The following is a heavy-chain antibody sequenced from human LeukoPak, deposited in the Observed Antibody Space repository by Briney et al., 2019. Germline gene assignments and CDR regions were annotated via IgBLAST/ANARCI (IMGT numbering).Heavy chain of an antibody. CDR1: GGSISGYS. CDR3: ARDHASHGMDV. J-gene: IGHJ6*02. CDR2: IYYSGST. D-gene: IGHD6-6*01. V-gene: IGHV4-59*01. Sequence: SETLSLTRTVSGGSISGYSWSWIRQPPGKGLEWIGYIYYSGSTNYNPSLKSRVTISVDTSKNQFSLNLSSVTAADTALYYCARDHASHGMDVWGQGTTVTVSS.